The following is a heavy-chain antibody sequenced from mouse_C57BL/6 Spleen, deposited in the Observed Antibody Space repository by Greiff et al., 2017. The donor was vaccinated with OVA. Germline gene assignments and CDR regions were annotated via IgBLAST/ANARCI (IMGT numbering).Heavy chain of an antibody. V-gene: IGHV5-17*01. J-gene: IGHJ2*01. CDR2: ISSGSSTI. D-gene: IGHD2-3*01. CDR3: ASDQGMA. Sequence: EVKVVESGGGLVKPGGSLKLSCAASGFTFSDYGMHWVRQAPEKGLEWVAYISSGSSTIYYADTVKGRFTISRDNAKNTLFLQMTSLRSEDTAMYYCASDQGMAWGQGTTLTVSS. CDR1: GFTFSDYG.